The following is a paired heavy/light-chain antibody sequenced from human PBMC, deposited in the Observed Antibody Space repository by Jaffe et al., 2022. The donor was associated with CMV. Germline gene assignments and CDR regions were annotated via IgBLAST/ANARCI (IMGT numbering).Light chain of an antibody. CDR3: QQYYTTPHT. Sequence: DIVMRQSPDSLAVSLGERATIDCKSSQTVLYSSNNKNYLAWYQQKPGQPPKLLVYWASTREFGVPDRFSGSGSGTDFTLTISSLQAEDVAVYYCQQYYTTPHTFGQGTKVEIK. CDR2: WAS. J-gene: IGKJ1*01. CDR1: QTVLYSSNNKNY. V-gene: IGKV4-1*01.
Heavy chain of an antibody. CDR1: GYSFANYW. D-gene: IGHD3-3*01. CDR3: ARLRERDYSVFGVVALPSDY. CDR2: IYPGDSDT. J-gene: IGHJ4*02. V-gene: IGHV5-51*01. Sequence: EVQLVQSGAEVKKPGDSLRISCKASGYSFANYWIVWVRQMPGKGLEWMGVIYPGDSDTRYSPSFKGQVTISADTSISTADLQWSSLKASDTAIYYCARLRERDYSVFGVVALPSDYWGQGTPVTVSS.